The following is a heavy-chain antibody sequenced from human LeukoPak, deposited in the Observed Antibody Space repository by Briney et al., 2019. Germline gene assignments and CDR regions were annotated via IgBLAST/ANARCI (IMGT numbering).Heavy chain of an antibody. J-gene: IGHJ4*02. CDR3: TRDPPTY. CDR2: ISISGSTI. V-gene: IGHV3-48*03. Sequence: GGSLRLSCVASGFTISSYEMNWVRQAPGKGLEWVSYISISGSTIYYTDSVKGRFTISRDNAKNSLYLQMNSLRAEDTAVYYCTRDPPTYWGQGTLVTVSS. CDR1: GFTISSYE.